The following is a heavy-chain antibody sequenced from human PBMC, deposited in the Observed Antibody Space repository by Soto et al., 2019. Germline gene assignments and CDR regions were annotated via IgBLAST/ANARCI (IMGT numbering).Heavy chain of an antibody. V-gene: IGHV4-34*01. Sequence: ETLFLTCAVYGGSFSGYYWSWIRQPPGKGLEWIGEINHSGSTNYNPSLKSRVTISVDTSKNQFSLKLSSVTAADTAVYYCARGYSSSWADYYYGMDVWGQGTTVTVSS. CDR1: GGSFSGYY. D-gene: IGHD6-13*01. CDR3: ARGYSSSWADYYYGMDV. J-gene: IGHJ6*02. CDR2: INHSGST.